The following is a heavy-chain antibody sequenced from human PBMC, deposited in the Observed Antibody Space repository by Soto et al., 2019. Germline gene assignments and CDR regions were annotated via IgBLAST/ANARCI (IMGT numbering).Heavy chain of an antibody. CDR2: INAGNGNT. D-gene: IGHD5-12*01. V-gene: IGHV1-3*01. CDR3: ARSAKKTWLPDF. Sequence: GASVKVSCKASGFSFIDYSILWVRQAPGQSLEWLGWINAGNGNTKYSHKFQDRVTITSDTSATTTYMELRSLRSEDTAVFYCARSAKKTWLPDFWSQGTLVTVSS. J-gene: IGHJ1*01. CDR1: GFSFIDYS.